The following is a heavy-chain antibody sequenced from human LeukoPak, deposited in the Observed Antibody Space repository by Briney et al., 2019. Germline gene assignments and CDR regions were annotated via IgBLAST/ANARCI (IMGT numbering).Heavy chain of an antibody. V-gene: IGHV3-21*06. Sequence: PGGSLRLSCAASGFTFSSYAMNWVRQAPGKGLEWVSSISGRSADIYYADSVKGRFTISRDNAKNSVFLQMNNLRVEDTAIYYCARGVFLDYWGQGTLVTVSS. CDR1: GFTFSSYA. J-gene: IGHJ4*02. CDR2: ISGRSADI. CDR3: ARGVFLDY.